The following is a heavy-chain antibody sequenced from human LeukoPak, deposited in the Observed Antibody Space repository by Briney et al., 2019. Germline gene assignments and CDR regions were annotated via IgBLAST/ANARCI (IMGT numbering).Heavy chain of an antibody. CDR1: GGSINSSSYY. CDR3: ARSRMVRGLQYPRPGRGSDFDY. Sequence: PSETLSLTCTVSGGSINSSSYYWGWIRQPPGKGLEWIGSIYYSGSTYYNPSLKSRVTISVDTSKNQFSLKLSSVTAADTAVYYCARSRMVRGLQYPRPGRGSDFDYWGQGTLVTVSS. D-gene: IGHD3-10*01. V-gene: IGHV4-39*07. J-gene: IGHJ4*02. CDR2: IYYSGST.